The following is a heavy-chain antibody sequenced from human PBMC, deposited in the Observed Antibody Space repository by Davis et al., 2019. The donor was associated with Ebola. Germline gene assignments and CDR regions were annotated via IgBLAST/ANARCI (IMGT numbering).Heavy chain of an antibody. J-gene: IGHJ4*02. Sequence: SGPTLVKPTQTLTLTCSFSGFSLTTYGEGVVWIRQPPGKALEWLALVYWDDDKYYNASLKSRLTITTDSSKNEVVLTMTNVDPEDTATYFCAHRPGNYGRGAADYWGQGTLVTVSS. CDR2: VYWDDDK. CDR3: AHRPGNYGRGAADY. D-gene: IGHD4-17*01. V-gene: IGHV2-5*02. CDR1: GFSLTTYGEG.